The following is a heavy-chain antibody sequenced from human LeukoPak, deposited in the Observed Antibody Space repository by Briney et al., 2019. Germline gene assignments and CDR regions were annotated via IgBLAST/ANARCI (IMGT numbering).Heavy chain of an antibody. CDR1: GASISNYY. D-gene: IGHD2-15*01. Sequence: SETLSLTCIVSGASISNYYWSWVRQPAGKGPEWIGRIYNGGSTNYNSSLRSRITISLDKSKNQFSLKLTSVTAADTAVSYCARFGGSGDTRGYFDDWGQGTLVTVSS. CDR2: IYNGGST. J-gene: IGHJ4*02. V-gene: IGHV4-4*07. CDR3: ARFGGSGDTRGYFDD.